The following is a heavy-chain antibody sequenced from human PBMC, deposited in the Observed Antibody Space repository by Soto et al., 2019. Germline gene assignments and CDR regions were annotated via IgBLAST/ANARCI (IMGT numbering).Heavy chain of an antibody. CDR2: IYYSGST. CDR3: ARSLGEFHDF. Sequence: PSETLSLTCTVSDGSVSSGSYYWNWIRQPPGKGLEWIGFIYYSGSTNYNPSLKSRVTISVDRSKNQFSLKLSSVTADDTAVYYCARSLGEFHDFWGQGTLVTVSS. J-gene: IGHJ4*02. CDR1: DGSVSSGSYY. V-gene: IGHV4-61*01. D-gene: IGHD3-16*01.